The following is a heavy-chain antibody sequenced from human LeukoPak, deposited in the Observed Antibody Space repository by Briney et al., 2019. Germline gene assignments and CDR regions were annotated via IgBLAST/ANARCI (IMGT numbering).Heavy chain of an antibody. Sequence: PGGSLRLSCAASGFTFSSCGFNWVRQAPGKGLEWVSSIGPTGTDRYHADSVRGRFTISRDNAKNSMYLQMDSLRDEDTAVYYCATGTIGRHYDYWGQGTLLTVSS. J-gene: IGHJ4*02. D-gene: IGHD1-14*01. CDR2: IGPTGTDR. CDR1: GFTFSSCG. CDR3: ATGTIGRHYDY. V-gene: IGHV3-21*01.